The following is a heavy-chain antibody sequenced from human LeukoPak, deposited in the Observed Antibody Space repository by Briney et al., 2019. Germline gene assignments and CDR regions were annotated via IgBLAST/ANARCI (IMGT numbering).Heavy chain of an antibody. V-gene: IGHV4-4*07. Sequence: PSETLSLTCTVSGGSISSYYWSWIRQPAGKGLEWIGRIYTSGSTNYNPSLKSRVTMSVDTSKNQFSLKLSSVTAADTAVYYRARDIKNYGGDENDAFDIWGQGTMVTVSS. J-gene: IGHJ3*02. D-gene: IGHD4-23*01. CDR1: GGSISSYY. CDR2: IYTSGST. CDR3: ARDIKNYGGDENDAFDI.